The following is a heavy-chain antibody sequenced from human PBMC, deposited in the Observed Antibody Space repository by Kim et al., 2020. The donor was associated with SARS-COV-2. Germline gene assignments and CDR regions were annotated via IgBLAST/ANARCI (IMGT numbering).Heavy chain of an antibody. J-gene: IGHJ5*02. Sequence: LKSRVTISVDTSKNQFSLKLSSVTAADTAVYYCARGHPITIFGVVTRFDPWGQGTLVTVSS. CDR3: ARGHPITIFGVVTRFDP. V-gene: IGHV4-31*02. D-gene: IGHD3-3*01.